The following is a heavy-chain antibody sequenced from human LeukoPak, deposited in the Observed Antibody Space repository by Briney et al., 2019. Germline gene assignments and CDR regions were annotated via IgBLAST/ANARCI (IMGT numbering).Heavy chain of an antibody. CDR1: GLTVSDTY. V-gene: IGHV3-53*01. CDR2: VYKDGKM. J-gene: IGHJ4*02. D-gene: IGHD2-21*01. Sequence: PGGSLRLSCAASGLTVSDTYMSWVRQSPGKGLEWVSVVYKDGKMFYIDSVKGRFAISRDTSKNTVYLQMNNLRAEDTAVYYCASRHCSGGDCYFAGADPFDHWGQGTLVTVSS. CDR3: ASRHCSGGDCYFAGADPFDH.